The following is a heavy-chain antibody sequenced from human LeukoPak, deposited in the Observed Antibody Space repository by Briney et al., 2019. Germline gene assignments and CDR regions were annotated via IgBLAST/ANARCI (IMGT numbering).Heavy chain of an antibody. CDR2: IYYSGST. J-gene: IGHJ4*02. CDR3: ARSTSWHSLIGY. Sequence: PSETLSLTCTVSGGSISSSSNYWGWIRQSPGKGLEWIGSIYYSGSTYYNPSLKSRVTISVDTSKNHFSLKLSSVTAADTAVYYCARSTSWHSLIGYWGQGTLVTVSS. V-gene: IGHV4-39*02. CDR1: GGSISSSSNY. D-gene: IGHD2-2*01.